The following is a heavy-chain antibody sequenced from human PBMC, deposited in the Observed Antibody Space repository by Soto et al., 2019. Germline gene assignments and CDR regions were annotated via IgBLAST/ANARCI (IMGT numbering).Heavy chain of an antibody. J-gene: IGHJ6*02. CDR3: AREETAWPLAYGLDV. CDR1: GFTFSSYS. D-gene: IGHD2-21*02. CDR2: ITRNSDI. Sequence: WSLRLSCAASGFTFSSYSMHWVRQAPGKGLEWVSAITRNSDIYYADSVKGRFTISRDNAQNSVSLQMDSLRAEDTAVYYCAREETAWPLAYGLDVWGQGTTVTVSS. V-gene: IGHV3-21*01.